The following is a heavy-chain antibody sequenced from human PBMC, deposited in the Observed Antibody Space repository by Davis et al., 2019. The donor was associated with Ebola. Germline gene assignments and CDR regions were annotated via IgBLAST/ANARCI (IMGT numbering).Heavy chain of an antibody. CDR2: IDPSGGST. Sequence: AASVKVSCKASGYTFTGYYMHWVRQAPGQGLEWMGVIDPSGGSTSYAQKFQGRVTMTRDTSTSTVYMELSSLRSEDTAVYYCARVSSRWDFFDYWGQGTLVTVSS. V-gene: IGHV1-46*01. CDR1: GYTFTGYY. J-gene: IGHJ4*02. D-gene: IGHD6-13*01. CDR3: ARVSSRWDFFDY.